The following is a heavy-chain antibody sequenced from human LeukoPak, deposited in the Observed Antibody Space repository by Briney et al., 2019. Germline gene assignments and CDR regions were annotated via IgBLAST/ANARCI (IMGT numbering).Heavy chain of an antibody. J-gene: IGHJ4*02. D-gene: IGHD4-17*01. V-gene: IGHV3-30*18. Sequence: GGSLRLSCAASGFTFSSYGMHWVRQAPGKGLEWVAVISYDGSNKYCADSVKGRFTISRDNSKNTLYLQMNSLRAEDTAVYYCAKFLTVTTQNYWGQGTLVTVSS. CDR3: AKFLTVTTQNY. CDR2: ISYDGSNK. CDR1: GFTFSSYG.